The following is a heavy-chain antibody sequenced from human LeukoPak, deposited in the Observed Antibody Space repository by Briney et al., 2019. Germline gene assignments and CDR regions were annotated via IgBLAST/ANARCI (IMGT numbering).Heavy chain of an antibody. V-gene: IGHV4-30-2*01. Sequence: SQTLSLTCAVSGGSISSGGYSWSWIRQPPGKGLEWIGYIYHSGSTYYNPSLKSRVTISVDRSKNQFSLKLSSVTAADTAVYYCARGSDSSGYPEYFQHWGQGTLVTVSS. CDR3: ARGSDSSGYPEYFQH. CDR1: GGSISSGGYS. CDR2: IYHSGST. D-gene: IGHD3-22*01. J-gene: IGHJ1*01.